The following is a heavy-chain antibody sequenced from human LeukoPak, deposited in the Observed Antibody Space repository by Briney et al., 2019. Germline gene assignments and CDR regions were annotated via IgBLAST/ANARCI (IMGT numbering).Heavy chain of an antibody. V-gene: IGHV4-59*01. J-gene: IGHJ5*02. D-gene: IGHD4-17*01. CDR2: IYYSGST. Sequence: SETLSLTCTVSGGSISSYYWSWIRQTPGKGLEWIGYIYYSGSTNYNPSLKSRVTISVDTSKNQFSRKLSSVTAADTAVYYCARVGPSTVPPHRVFWFDPWGQGTLVTVSS. CDR1: GGSISSYY. CDR3: ARVGPSTVPPHRVFWFDP.